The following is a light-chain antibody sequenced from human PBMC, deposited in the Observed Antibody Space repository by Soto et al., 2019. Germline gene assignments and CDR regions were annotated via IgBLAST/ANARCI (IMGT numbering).Light chain of an antibody. V-gene: IGKV3-15*01. Sequence: EIVLTQSPATLSLSPGERATLSCRASRGIDTYLAWYQQKRGQAPRLLIYDTSTRATGIPARFSGSGSGTEFTLTISSLQSEDFAVYYCQQYNNWPPITFGQGTRLEIK. CDR3: QQYNNWPPIT. CDR2: DTS. J-gene: IGKJ5*01. CDR1: RGIDTY.